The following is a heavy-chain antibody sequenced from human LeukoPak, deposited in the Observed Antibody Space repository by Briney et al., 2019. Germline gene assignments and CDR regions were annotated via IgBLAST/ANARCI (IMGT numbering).Heavy chain of an antibody. CDR3: AKVLSDEFYYYYYGMDV. CDR1: GFTFSSYA. V-gene: IGHV3-23*01. D-gene: IGHD3-10*01. Sequence: PGGSLRLSCAASGFTFSSYAMGWVRQAPGKGLEWVSAISGSGGSTYYADSVKGRFTISRDNSKNTLYLQMNSLRAEDTAVYYCAKVLSDEFYYYYYGMDVWGQGTTVTVSS. J-gene: IGHJ6*02. CDR2: ISGSGGST.